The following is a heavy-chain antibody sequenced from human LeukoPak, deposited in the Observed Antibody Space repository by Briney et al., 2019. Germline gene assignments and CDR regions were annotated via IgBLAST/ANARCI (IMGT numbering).Heavy chain of an antibody. D-gene: IGHD2-2*03. J-gene: IGHJ5*02. Sequence: APVKVSCKASGGTFSSYAISWVRQAPGQGLEWMGRIIPILGIANYAQKFQGRVTITADKSTSTAYMELSSLRSEDTAVYYCAMDIVVVPAANEDGENWFDPWGQGTLVTVSS. V-gene: IGHV1-69*04. CDR2: IIPILGIA. CDR3: AMDIVVVPAANEDGENWFDP. CDR1: GGTFSSYA.